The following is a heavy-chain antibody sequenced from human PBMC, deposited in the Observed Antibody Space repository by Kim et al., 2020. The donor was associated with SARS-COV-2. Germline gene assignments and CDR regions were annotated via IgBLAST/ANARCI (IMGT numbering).Heavy chain of an antibody. Sequence: SVKGRFTNSRDKAQNSRYLQMNSPGAEDTAVYYCARARTHREQTFDYWGPGTLVTVSS. J-gene: IGHJ4*02. CDR3: ARARTHREQTFDY. V-gene: IGHV3-21*01.